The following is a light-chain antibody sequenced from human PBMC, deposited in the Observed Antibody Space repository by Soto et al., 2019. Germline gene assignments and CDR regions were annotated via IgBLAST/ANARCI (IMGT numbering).Light chain of an antibody. CDR1: SSDVGGYNY. CDR2: DVT. J-gene: IGLJ1*01. Sequence: QSALTQPASVSGSPGQSITISCTGTSSDVGGYNYVSWYQHHPGKAPKLMIYDVTNRPSGVSKRFSGSKSGNTASLTISGLQAEDESDYFCSSYTSSSTLVFGTGTKVT. V-gene: IGLV2-14*03. CDR3: SSYTSSSTLV.